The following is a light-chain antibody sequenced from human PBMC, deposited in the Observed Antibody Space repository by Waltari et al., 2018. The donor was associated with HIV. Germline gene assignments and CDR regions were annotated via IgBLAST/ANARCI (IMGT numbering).Light chain of an antibody. V-gene: IGLV1-47*01. CDR3: AAWDVSLRGLV. CDR2: KDN. CDR1: SANIGRNS. Sequence: QAALTQPPSASGTPGQRVTISCSGGSANIGRNSVSWFQQVPGTATKPLIYKDNQRPSGVPDRFSASKSGTSASLAISGLRSEDEADYYCAAWDVSLRGLVFGGGTKLTVL. J-gene: IGLJ2*01.